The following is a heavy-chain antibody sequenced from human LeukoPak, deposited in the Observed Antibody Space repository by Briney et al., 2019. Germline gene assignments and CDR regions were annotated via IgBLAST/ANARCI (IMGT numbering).Heavy chain of an antibody. CDR2: VYYSGVT. CDR1: GGTTGSDY. Sequence: SETLSLTCSVSGGTTGSDYWSWIRQPPGKGLEWIAYVYYSGVTSYNPSLKGRVAISIDTSKNQFSLNLTSVTAADTAVYYCARHFALYDSAPQLGYWGQGTLVTVSS. D-gene: IGHD3-3*01. V-gene: IGHV4-59*08. J-gene: IGHJ4*02. CDR3: ARHFALYDSAPQLGY.